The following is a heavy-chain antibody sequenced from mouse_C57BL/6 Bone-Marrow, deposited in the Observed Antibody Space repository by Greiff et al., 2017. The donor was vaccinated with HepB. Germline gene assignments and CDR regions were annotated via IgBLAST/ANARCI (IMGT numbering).Heavy chain of an antibody. CDR2: IDPEDGET. J-gene: IGHJ1*03. D-gene: IGHD1-1*01. CDR1: GFNIKDYY. Sequence: EVQRVESGAELVKPGASVKLSCTASGFNIKDYYMHWVKQRTEQGLEWIGRIDPEDGETKYAPKFQGKATITADTSSNTAYLQLSSLTSEDTAVYYCARGYYGSSYDWYFDVWGTGTTVTVSS. V-gene: IGHV14-2*01. CDR3: ARGYYGSSYDWYFDV.